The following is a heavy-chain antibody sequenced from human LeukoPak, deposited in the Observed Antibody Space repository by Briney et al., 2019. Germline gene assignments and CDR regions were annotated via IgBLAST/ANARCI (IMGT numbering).Heavy chain of an antibody. CDR1: GYTFTSYG. J-gene: IGHJ5*02. Sequence: ASVKVSCKASGYTFTSYGISWVRQAPGQGLEWMGWISAYNGNTNYAQKLQGRVTMTTDTSTSTAYMELRSLRSDDTAVYYCARGLARKGGIAAVWVWFDPWGQGTLVTASS. D-gene: IGHD6-13*01. V-gene: IGHV1-18*01. CDR3: ARGLARKGGIAAVWVWFDP. CDR2: ISAYNGNT.